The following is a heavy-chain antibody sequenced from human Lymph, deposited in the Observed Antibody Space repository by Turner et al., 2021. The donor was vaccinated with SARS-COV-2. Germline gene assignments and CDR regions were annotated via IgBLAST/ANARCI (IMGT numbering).Heavy chain of an antibody. CDR1: GFTFSSYA. J-gene: IGHJ4*02. CDR3: AKDRFTLSSGWEDY. D-gene: IGHD6-19*01. V-gene: IGHV3-23*01. Sequence: EVQLLESGGGLVQPGGSLTLPCAASGFTFSSYAMSWVRQAPGKGLEWVSGISGSGGTTHYADSVKGRFTISRDNSKNTLYLQMNSLRAEDTAVYYCAKDRFTLSSGWEDYWGQGTLVTVSS. CDR2: ISGSGGTT.